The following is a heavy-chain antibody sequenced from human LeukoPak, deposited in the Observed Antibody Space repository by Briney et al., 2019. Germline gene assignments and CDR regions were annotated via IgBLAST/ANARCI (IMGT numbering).Heavy chain of an antibody. CDR1: GYTLTELS. Sequence: ASVKVSCKVSGYTLTELSMHWGRQAPGKGLEWMGGFDPEDGETIYAQKFQGRVTMTEDTSTDTAYMELSSLRSEDTAVYYCATRFLEWLRYGMDVWGQGTTVTVSS. V-gene: IGHV1-24*01. D-gene: IGHD3-3*01. CDR2: FDPEDGET. J-gene: IGHJ6*02. CDR3: ATRFLEWLRYGMDV.